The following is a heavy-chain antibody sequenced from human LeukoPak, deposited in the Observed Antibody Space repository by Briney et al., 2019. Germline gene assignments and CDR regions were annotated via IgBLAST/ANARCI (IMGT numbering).Heavy chain of an antibody. CDR1: GYSFTSYW. Sequence: GESLQISFKGSGYSFTSYWIGWVRQMPGKGLEWMGIIYPGDSDTRYSPSFQGQVTISADKSISTAYLQWSSLKASDTAMYYCASRSRGSGSYYYYYGMDVWGQGTTVTVSS. CDR2: IYPGDSDT. CDR3: ASRSRGSGSYYYYYGMDV. V-gene: IGHV5-51*01. J-gene: IGHJ6*02. D-gene: IGHD3-10*01.